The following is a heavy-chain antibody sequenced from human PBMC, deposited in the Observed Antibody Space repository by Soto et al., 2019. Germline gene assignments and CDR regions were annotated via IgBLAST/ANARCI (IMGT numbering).Heavy chain of an antibody. J-gene: IGHJ5*01. CDR2: ICYRGNT. CDR3: ARVSATGTRWFDS. D-gene: IGHD1-1*01. CDR1: VASISSGAFC. V-gene: IGHV4-31*03. Sequence: SETLSLTCSVSVASISSGAFCWSWIRQHPGKALEWIGYICYRGNTYYNPSLKSRVTISRDTSKSHFSLNVNSVTAADTALYYCARVSATGTRWFDSWGQGTLVTVSS.